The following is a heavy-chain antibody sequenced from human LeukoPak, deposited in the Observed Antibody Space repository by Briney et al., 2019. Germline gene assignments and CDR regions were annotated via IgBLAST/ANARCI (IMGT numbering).Heavy chain of an antibody. CDR2: ISGSGGST. Sequence: GGSLRLSCAASGFTFSRYAMSWVRQAPGKGLEWVSAISGSGGSTFYADSVKGRFTISRDNSKNTLYLQMNSLRAEDTAVYYCAKVMVRAVIIFPIDYWGQGTLVTVSS. CDR3: AKVMVRAVIIFPIDY. J-gene: IGHJ4*02. D-gene: IGHD3-10*01. V-gene: IGHV3-23*01. CDR1: GFTFSRYA.